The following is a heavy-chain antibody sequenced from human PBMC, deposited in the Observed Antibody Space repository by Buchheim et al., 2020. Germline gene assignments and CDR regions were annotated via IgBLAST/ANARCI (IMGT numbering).Heavy chain of an antibody. CDR3: AKSQNGSPIVGDSSDY. Sequence: EVQLLESGGGLVQPGGSLRLSCAASGFTFSSYAMSWVRQAPGKGLEWVSGISGSGSSTYYADSVKGRFTISRDNSKNTLYLQMNSLSAKDTALYYCAKSQNGSPIVGDSSDYWGQGTL. V-gene: IGHV3-23*01. D-gene: IGHD1-26*01. CDR2: ISGSGSST. CDR1: GFTFSSYA. J-gene: IGHJ4*02.